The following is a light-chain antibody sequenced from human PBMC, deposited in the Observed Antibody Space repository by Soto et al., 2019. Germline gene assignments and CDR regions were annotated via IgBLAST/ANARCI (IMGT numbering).Light chain of an antibody. V-gene: IGKV3-20*01. Sequence: EIGLTQSPGTLSLSPGERATLSFRASQSVSSSFLAWYQPKPGQAPRLLIYGASSRAAGIPARFSGSGSGTDFTLTISRLETEDFAVYYGQQYDNSPWTFGQGTKVDIK. CDR2: GAS. CDR1: QSVSSSF. J-gene: IGKJ1*01. CDR3: QQYDNSPWT.